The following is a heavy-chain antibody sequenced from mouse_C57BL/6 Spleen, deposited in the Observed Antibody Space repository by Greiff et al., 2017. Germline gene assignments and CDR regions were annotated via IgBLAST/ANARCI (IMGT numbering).Heavy chain of an antibody. CDR2: INPNNGGT. V-gene: IGHV1-26*01. J-gene: IGHJ4*01. Sequence: VQLQQSGPELVKPGASVKISCKASGYTFTDYYMNWVKQSHGKSLEWIGDINPNNGGTSYNQKFKGKATLTVDKSSSTAYMELRSLTSEDSAVYYCARRATTRGYYAMDYWGQGTSVTVSS. CDR1: GYTFTDYY. CDR3: ARRATTRGYYAMDY. D-gene: IGHD3-1*01.